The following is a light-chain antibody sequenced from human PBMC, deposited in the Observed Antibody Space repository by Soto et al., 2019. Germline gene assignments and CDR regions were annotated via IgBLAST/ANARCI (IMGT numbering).Light chain of an antibody. CDR2: DFS. J-gene: IGLJ1*01. CDR3: SSYTSSSTDV. Sequence: QSALTQPASVSGSPGQSITISCTGTSGDVGGYNYVSWYQQHPGKAPKLMIYDFSNRPSGFSNRFSVSKSGNTASLTISCLQAEDDADYYFSSYTSSSTDVFGTGTKLTVL. V-gene: IGLV2-14*01. CDR1: SGDVGGYNY.